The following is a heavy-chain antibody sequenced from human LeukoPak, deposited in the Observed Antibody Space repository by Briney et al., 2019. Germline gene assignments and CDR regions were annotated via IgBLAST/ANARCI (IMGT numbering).Heavy chain of an antibody. J-gene: IGHJ4*02. CDR1: GFSFSTYG. Sequence: GRSLRLSCAASGFSFSTYGMHWVRQAPGKGLEWVAVIRHDASADFYGDSVKGRFSISRDDSRNTVYLQMDSLRADDTALYYCAKDHAGGWSGYFDYWGQGTLVTVSS. CDR2: IRHDASAD. V-gene: IGHV3-33*06. CDR3: AKDHAGGWSGYFDY. D-gene: IGHD6-19*01.